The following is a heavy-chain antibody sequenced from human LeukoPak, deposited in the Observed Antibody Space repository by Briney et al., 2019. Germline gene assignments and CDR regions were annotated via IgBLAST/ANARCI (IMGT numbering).Heavy chain of an antibody. CDR2: IYHSGST. CDR1: GGSISSGGYS. J-gene: IGHJ4*02. D-gene: IGHD3-16*01. Sequence: SETLSLTCAVSGGSISSGGYSWSWIRQPPGKGLEWIGYIYHSGSTYYNPSLKSRVTISVDRSKNQFSLKLSSVTAADTAVYYCAREGDRITFGGVILPFWGQGTLVTVSS. CDR3: AREGDRITFGGVILPF. V-gene: IGHV4-30-2*01.